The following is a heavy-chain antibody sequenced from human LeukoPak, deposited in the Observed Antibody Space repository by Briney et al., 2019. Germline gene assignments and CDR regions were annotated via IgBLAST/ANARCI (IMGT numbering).Heavy chain of an antibody. CDR1: GGSISSSSYY. Sequence: PSETLSLTCTVSGGSISSSSYYWGWIRQPPGKGLEWIGSIYYSGSTYYNPSLKSRVTISVDTSKNQFSLKLSSVTAADTAVYYCAIVQYSSSSSWYYYYYMDVWGKGTTVTVSS. J-gene: IGHJ6*03. CDR2: IYYSGST. D-gene: IGHD6-6*01. V-gene: IGHV4-39*07. CDR3: AIVQYSSSSSWYYYYYMDV.